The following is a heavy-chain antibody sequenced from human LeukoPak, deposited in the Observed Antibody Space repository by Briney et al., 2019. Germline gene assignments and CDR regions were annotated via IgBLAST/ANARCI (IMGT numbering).Heavy chain of an antibody. D-gene: IGHD3-3*01. CDR3: ARHLHDWKSYYFDY. Sequence: SETLSLTCTVSGGSISSSSYYWGWIRQPPGKGLEWIGSIYYSGSTYYNPSLKSRVTISVDTSKNQFSLKLSSVTAADTAVYYCARHLHDWKSYYFDYWGQGTLVTVSS. V-gene: IGHV4-39*01. CDR2: IYYSGST. CDR1: GGSISSSSYY. J-gene: IGHJ4*02.